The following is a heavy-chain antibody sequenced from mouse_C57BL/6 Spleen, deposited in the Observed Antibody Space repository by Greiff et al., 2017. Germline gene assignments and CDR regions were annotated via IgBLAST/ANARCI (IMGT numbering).Heavy chain of an antibody. V-gene: IGHV1-81*01. CDR3: SREDIYDDYDGGMDY. D-gene: IGHD2-4*01. CDR1: GYTFTSYG. Sequence: QVQLQQSGAELARPGASVKLSCKASGYTFTSYGISWVKQRTGQGLEWIGEIYPRSGNTYYNEKFKGKATLTADKSSSTAYMELRSLTSEDSAVYFCSREDIYDDYDGGMDYWGQGTSVTVSS. CDR2: IYPRSGNT. J-gene: IGHJ4*01.